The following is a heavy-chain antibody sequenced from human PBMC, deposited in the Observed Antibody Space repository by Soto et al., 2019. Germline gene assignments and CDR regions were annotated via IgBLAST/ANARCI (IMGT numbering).Heavy chain of an antibody. CDR2: INHSGST. J-gene: IGHJ4*02. V-gene: IGHV4-34*01. CDR1: GGSFSGYY. Sequence: SETLSLTCAVYGGSFSGYYWSWIRQPPGKGLEWIGEINHSGSTNYNPSLKSRVTISVDTSKNQFSLKLSSVTAADTAVYYCARGPGAFVDTDIPVYFDYWGQGTLVTVSS. CDR3: ARGPGAFVDTDIPVYFDY. D-gene: IGHD2-21*01.